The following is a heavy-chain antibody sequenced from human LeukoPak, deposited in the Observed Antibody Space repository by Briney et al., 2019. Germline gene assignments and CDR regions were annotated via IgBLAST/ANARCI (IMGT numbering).Heavy chain of an antibody. CDR1: GGSFSGYY. V-gene: IGHV4-34*01. D-gene: IGHD3-10*01. CDR3: ARYLRWLSPFDY. CDR2: INHSGST. J-gene: IGHJ4*02. Sequence: SETLSLTCAVYGGSFSGYYWSWIRQSPGKGLEWIGEINHSGSTNYNPSLKSRVTISVDTSKNQFSLKLSSVTAADTAVYYCARYLRWLSPFDYWGQGTLVTVSS.